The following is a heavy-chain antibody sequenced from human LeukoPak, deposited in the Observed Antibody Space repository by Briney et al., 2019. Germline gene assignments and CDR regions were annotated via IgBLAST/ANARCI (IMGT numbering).Heavy chain of an antibody. CDR3: ARGGYYDFWSGYYETPYYSDY. V-gene: IGHV3-7*01. J-gene: IGHJ4*02. D-gene: IGHD3-3*01. CDR2: IKQDGSEK. Sequence: PGGSLRLSCAASGFTFSSYWMSWVRQAPGKGLEWVANIKQDGSEKYYVDSVKGRFTISRDNAKNSLYLQMNSLRAEDTAVYYCARGGYYDFWSGYYETPYYSDYWGQGTLVTVSS. CDR1: GFTFSSYW.